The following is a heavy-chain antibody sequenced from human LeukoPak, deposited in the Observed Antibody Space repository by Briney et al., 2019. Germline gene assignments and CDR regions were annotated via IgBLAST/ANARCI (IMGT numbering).Heavy chain of an antibody. CDR2: ISWNSGSI. V-gene: IGHV3-9*01. J-gene: IGHJ4*02. CDR3: AKGGDYYGSGSIEGYFDY. CDR1: GFTFDDYA. Sequence: PGRSLRLSCAASGFTFDDYAMHWVRQAPGKGLEWVSGISWNSGSIGYADSVKGRFTISRDNAKNSLYLRTNSLRAEDTALYYCAKGGDYYGSGSIEGYFDYWGQGTLVTVSS. D-gene: IGHD3-10*01.